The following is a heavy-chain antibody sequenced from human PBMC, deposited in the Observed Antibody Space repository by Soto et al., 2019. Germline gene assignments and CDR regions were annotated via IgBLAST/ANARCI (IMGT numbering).Heavy chain of an antibody. CDR3: TQKGPTRDAFAI. CDR1: GFTFRSYA. V-gene: IGHV3-23*01. Sequence: EVQLLESGGGLVQPGGSLRLSCAASGFTFRSYAMSWVRQAPGKGLECVATISGSGGATYFADSVKGRFTISRDNSEKILYLQMSRMMAEDTAVYYCTQKGPTRDAFAIWGQGTMVSVSS. CDR2: ISGSGGAT. J-gene: IGHJ3*02.